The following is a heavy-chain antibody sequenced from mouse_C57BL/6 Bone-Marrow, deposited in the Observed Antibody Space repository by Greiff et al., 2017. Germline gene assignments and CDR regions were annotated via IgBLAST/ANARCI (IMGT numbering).Heavy chain of an antibody. CDR1: GYTFTSYG. CDR3: ATLGSTSYAMDY. D-gene: IGHD1-1*01. V-gene: IGHV1-81*01. J-gene: IGHJ4*01. CDR2: IYPRRGNT. Sequence: LEESGAELARPGASVKLSCKASGYTFTSYGISWVKQRTGQGLEWIGEIYPRRGNTYYNEKFKGKATLTADKSSSTAYMELRSLTSEDSAVYFCATLGSTSYAMDYWGQGTSVTVSS.